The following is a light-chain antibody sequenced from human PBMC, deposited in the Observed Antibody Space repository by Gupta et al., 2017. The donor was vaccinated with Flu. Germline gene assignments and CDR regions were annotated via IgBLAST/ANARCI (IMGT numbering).Light chain of an antibody. CDR3: QQGNSCPLT. V-gene: IGKV1-12*01. J-gene: IGKJ2*01. CDR1: QGISSW. Sequence: DILLTQSPSSVSSSVGVRATISCRASQGISSWLAWYQQKPGKAPKLLIYPASSMESGVPARFSGSGSGTDFTLTISSLEPEDFAIYYCQQGNSCPLTFGRGTKVEIK. CDR2: PAS.